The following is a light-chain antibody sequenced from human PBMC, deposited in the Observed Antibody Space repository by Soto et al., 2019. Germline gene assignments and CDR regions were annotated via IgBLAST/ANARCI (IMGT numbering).Light chain of an antibody. CDR1: QSVFYRSSDKNY. V-gene: IGKV4-1*01. Sequence: DIVMTQSPDSLSVSIDEVATINCKSSQSVFYRSSDKNYLAWYQQKPGQPPRLLIYWASTRESGVPDRFSGSGSHTDFTLTISSLQAEDVAVYYCQQYYSLPYSFGQGTKVDIK. CDR2: WAS. J-gene: IGKJ2*03. CDR3: QQYYSLPYS.